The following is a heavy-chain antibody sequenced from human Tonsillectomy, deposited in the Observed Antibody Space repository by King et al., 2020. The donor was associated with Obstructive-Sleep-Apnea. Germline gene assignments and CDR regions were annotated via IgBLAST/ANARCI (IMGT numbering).Heavy chain of an antibody. CDR3: ARDSHPYYDFWSGYYYYGMDV. CDR1: GYTFTSYG. D-gene: IGHD3-3*01. CDR2: ISAYNGNT. Sequence: VQLVESGAEVKKPGASVKVSCKASGYTFTSYGISWVRQAPGQGLEWMGWISAYNGNTNYAQKLQGRVTMTTDTSTSTAYMELRSLRSDDTAVYYCARDSHPYYDFWSGYYYYGMDVWGQGTTVTVSS. J-gene: IGHJ6*02. V-gene: IGHV1-18*04.